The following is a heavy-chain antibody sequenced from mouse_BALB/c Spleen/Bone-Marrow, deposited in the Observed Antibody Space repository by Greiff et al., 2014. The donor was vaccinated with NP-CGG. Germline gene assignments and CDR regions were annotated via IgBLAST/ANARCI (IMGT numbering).Heavy chain of an antibody. D-gene: IGHD2-1*01. CDR2: IDPSDSET. J-gene: IGHJ3*01. V-gene: IGHV1S126*01. Sequence: VQLQQSGPQLVRPGASVKISCKASGYSFTSYWMHWVKQRPGQGPEWIGMIDPSDSETRLNQKFKDKATLTVDKSSSTAYMQLSSPTSEDSAVYYCASPSDGNPFAYWGQGTLVNVSA. CDR3: ASPSDGNPFAY. CDR1: GYSFTSYW.